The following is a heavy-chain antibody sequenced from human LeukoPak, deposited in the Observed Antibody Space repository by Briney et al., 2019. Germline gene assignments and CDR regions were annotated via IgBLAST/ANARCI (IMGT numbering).Heavy chain of an antibody. CDR3: AGPPTRYSSSSGYYYYSMDV. Sequence: SETLSLTCTVSGGSISSYNWSWIRQPPGKGLEWVGYIYYSGRTNYIPAVMSPVTISGGASKPQFSLKLSSVTAAETAVYYCAGPPTRYSSSSGYYYYSMDVWGPGTTVTVSS. V-gene: IGHV4-59*01. CDR1: GGSISSYN. D-gene: IGHD6-6*01. J-gene: IGHJ6*02. CDR2: IYYSGRT.